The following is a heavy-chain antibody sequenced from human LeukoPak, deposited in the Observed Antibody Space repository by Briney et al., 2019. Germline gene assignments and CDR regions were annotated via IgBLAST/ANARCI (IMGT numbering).Heavy chain of an antibody. CDR2: IHSTGST. Sequence: PSETLSLTCTVSGASISSFYWTWIRQPAGRALEWVGRIHSTGSTYYNPSLKSRVTMSIDTSKNQFSLELSSVTATDTAVYYCARGAYYYDSSGYTPKYFQHWGQGTLVTVPS. D-gene: IGHD3-22*01. V-gene: IGHV4-4*07. J-gene: IGHJ1*01. CDR1: GASISSFY. CDR3: ARGAYYYDSSGYTPKYFQH.